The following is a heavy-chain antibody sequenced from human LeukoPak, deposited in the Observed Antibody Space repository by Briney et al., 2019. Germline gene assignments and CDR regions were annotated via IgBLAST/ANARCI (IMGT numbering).Heavy chain of an antibody. CDR1: AFTFNFYS. J-gene: IGHJ4*02. CDR3: AREFGGSASGAGY. Sequence: GGSLRLSCAASAFTFNFYSMNWVRQAPGKGLEWLSYMSVSSGLIYYADSVKVRFTVARANATNSLYLRMNSLRAEDTAVCDCAREFGGSASGAGYWGQGTLVTVSS. CDR2: MSVSSGLI. V-gene: IGHV3-21*01. D-gene: IGHD3-10*01.